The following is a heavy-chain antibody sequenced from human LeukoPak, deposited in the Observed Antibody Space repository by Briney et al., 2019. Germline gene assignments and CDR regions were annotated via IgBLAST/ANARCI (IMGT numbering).Heavy chain of an antibody. CDR3: ERVFLGTIFGYMDV. J-gene: IGHJ6*03. Sequence: SETLSLTCRVSGGSIRSYYWSWIRRPAGKGLEWIGRIYTSGSTKYNASLKSRVTMSVDMSKNQFSLKLSSVTAADTAVYHCERVFLGTIFGYMDVWGKGTTVTVSS. D-gene: IGHD3-3*01. CDR1: GGSIRSYY. CDR2: IYTSGST. V-gene: IGHV4-4*07.